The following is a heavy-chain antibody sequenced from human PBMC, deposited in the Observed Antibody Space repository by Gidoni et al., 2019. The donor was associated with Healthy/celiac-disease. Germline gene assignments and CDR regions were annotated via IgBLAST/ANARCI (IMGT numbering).Heavy chain of an antibody. CDR2: ISGSGGST. V-gene: IGHV3-23*04. CDR1: GFTFSSYA. D-gene: IGHD5-18*01. CDR3: AKDSVVDTAMVGFPYGMDV. Sequence: EVQLVESGGGLVQPGGSLRLSCAASGFTFSSYAMSWVRQAPGKGLEWVSPISGSGGSTYYADSVKGRFTISRDNSKNTLYLQMNSLRAEDTAVYYCAKDSVVDTAMVGFPYGMDVWGQGTTVTVSS. J-gene: IGHJ6*02.